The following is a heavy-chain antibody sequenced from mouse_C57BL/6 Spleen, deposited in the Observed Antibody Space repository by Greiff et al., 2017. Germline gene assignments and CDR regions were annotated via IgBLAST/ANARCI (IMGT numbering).Heavy chain of an antibody. J-gene: IGHJ3*01. CDR2: IDPSDSET. CDR1: GYTFTSYW. D-gene: IGHD2-4*01. CDR3: ARWRGYDYDGFAY. Sequence: VQLQQPGAELVRPGSSVKLSCKASGYTFTSYWMHWVKQRPIQGLEWIGNIDPSDSETHYNQKFKDKATLTVDKSSSTAYMQLSGLTSEDSAVYYCARWRGYDYDGFAYWGQGTLVTVSA. V-gene: IGHV1-52*01.